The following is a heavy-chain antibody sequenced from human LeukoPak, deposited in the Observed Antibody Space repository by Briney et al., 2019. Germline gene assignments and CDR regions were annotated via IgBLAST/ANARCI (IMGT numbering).Heavy chain of an antibody. D-gene: IGHD2-2*01. V-gene: IGHV3-23*01. CDR2: ISGTGGST. Sequence: GGSLRLSCAASGFTFSTYAMSWVRQAPGEGLEWVSGISGTGGSTYYTDSVKGRFTISRDNSKNTLHLQMSSLRAEDTALYYCVKDRCDRTTCPEVWGQGTLVTVSS. CDR1: GFTFSTYA. J-gene: IGHJ4*02. CDR3: VKDRCDRTTCPEV.